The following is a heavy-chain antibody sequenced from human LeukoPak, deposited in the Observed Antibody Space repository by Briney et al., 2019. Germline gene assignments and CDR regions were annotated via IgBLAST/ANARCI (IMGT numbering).Heavy chain of an antibody. CDR3: AKDRRGALGTSGCFDH. D-gene: IGHD2-2*01. CDR1: GFTFSSYA. Sequence: GGSLRLSCAASGFTFSSYAMHWVRQAPGKGLEWVAIXXXDGANTYYADSVKGRFTISRDNPKNTLYLQMNSLRSGDTSVYYCAKDRRGALGTSGCFDHWGQGTLVTVSS. V-gene: IGHV3-30-3*01. CDR2: XXXDGANT. J-gene: IGHJ4*02.